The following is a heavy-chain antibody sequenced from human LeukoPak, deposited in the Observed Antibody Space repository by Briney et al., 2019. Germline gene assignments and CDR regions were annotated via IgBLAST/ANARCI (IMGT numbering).Heavy chain of an antibody. CDR2: IYYSGST. CDR3: ARARYYDSSGYSIEVFDY. Sequence: PSETLSPTCTVFGGSISSGDYYWSWIRQPPGKGLEWIGYIYYSGSTYYNPSLKSRVTISVDTSKNQFSLKLSSVTAADTAVYYCARARYYDSSGYSIEVFDYWGQGTLVTVSS. J-gene: IGHJ4*02. V-gene: IGHV4-30-4*01. CDR1: GGSISSGDYY. D-gene: IGHD3-22*01.